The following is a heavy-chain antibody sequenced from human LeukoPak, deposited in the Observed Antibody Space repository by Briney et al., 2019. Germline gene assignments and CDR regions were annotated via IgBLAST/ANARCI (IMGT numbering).Heavy chain of an antibody. CDR2: IEQDGSEK. CDR3: ARIQLTTSIFGVVIPGYYFDY. Sequence: GRSLRLSCAASGLAFSNYWMSWVRQGPGKGLEWVAKIEQDGSEKYYVDSVKGRFTISRDNAKNSLYLQMNSLRAEDTAVYYCARIQLTTSIFGVVIPGYYFDYWGQGTLVTVSS. V-gene: IGHV3-7*05. J-gene: IGHJ4*02. D-gene: IGHD3-3*01. CDR1: GLAFSNYW.